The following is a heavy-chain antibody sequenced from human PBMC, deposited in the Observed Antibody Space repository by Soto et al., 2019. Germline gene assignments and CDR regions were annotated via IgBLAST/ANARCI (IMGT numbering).Heavy chain of an antibody. D-gene: IGHD2-8*01. Sequence: SETLSLTCAVSGYSISSGYYWGWIRQPPGKGLEWIATIYHSGATYYNPSLESRVTISVDTSKNQFSLKLTSVIAADTAVYFCERVSSDICNGPGMLEYWGQGTLVTVSS. V-gene: IGHV4-38-2*01. J-gene: IGHJ4*02. CDR1: GYSISSGYY. CDR3: ERVSSDICNGPGMLEY. CDR2: IYHSGAT.